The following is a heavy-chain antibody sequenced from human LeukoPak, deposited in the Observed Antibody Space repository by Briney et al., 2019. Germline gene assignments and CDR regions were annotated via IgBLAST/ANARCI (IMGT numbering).Heavy chain of an antibody. D-gene: IGHD3-22*01. CDR2: IRYVGSTK. V-gene: IGHV3-30*02. J-gene: IGHJ4*02. Sequence: PGGSLRLSCAASGFTFSSYGMHWVRQAPGQGLEWVAFIRYVGSTKYYADSFKGRFTISRDNSKSTLYLEMNSLTAEDTAVYYCAKDRDRSGYLIYWGQGTLVTVSS. CDR1: GFTFSSYG. CDR3: AKDRDRSGYLIY.